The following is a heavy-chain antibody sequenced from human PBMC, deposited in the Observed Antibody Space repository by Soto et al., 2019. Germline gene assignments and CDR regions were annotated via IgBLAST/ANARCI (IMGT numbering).Heavy chain of an antibody. CDR2: ISYDGRHQ. CDR3: ARELDIPPDYYFDY. V-gene: IGHV3-30*03. D-gene: IGHD5-12*01. Sequence: QVRLVESGGDLVQPGRSLRLSCAASGFSFSSYGMHWVRQAPGEGLEWVAMISYDGRHQYYEDSVKGRFTISRDNVKDTLYLQMNGLKPEETAIYFCARELDIPPDYYFDYWGQGNLVTVSS. J-gene: IGHJ4*02. CDR1: GFSFSSYG.